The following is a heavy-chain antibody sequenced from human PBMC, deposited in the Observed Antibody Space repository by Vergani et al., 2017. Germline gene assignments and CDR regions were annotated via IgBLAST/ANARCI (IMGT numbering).Heavy chain of an antibody. V-gene: IGHV1-8*02. Sequence: QVQLVQSGAEVKKPGASVKVSCKASGYTFTSYDINWVRQATGQGLEWMGWMKPNSGNTGYAQKFQGRVTMTRNTSISTAYMELSSLSSEDTAVYYCGRGLTGDVWEGFLYYVDYWGQGTLVTVSA. CDR2: MKPNSGNT. J-gene: IGHJ4*02. D-gene: IGHD7-27*01. CDR1: GYTFTSYD. CDR3: GRGLTGDVWEGFLYYVDY.